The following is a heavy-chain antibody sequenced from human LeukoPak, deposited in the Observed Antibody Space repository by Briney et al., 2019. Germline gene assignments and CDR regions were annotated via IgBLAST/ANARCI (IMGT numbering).Heavy chain of an antibody. CDR3: AKGRGSYSSLSDGMDV. Sequence: GGSLRLSCAASGFTFSSYAMSWVRQAPGKGLEWVSAISGSGGSTYYADSVKGRFTVSRDNSKNTLYLQMNSLRAEDTAVYYCAKGRGSYSSLSDGMDVWGQGATVTVSS. CDR2: ISGSGGST. CDR1: GFTFSSYA. V-gene: IGHV3-23*01. J-gene: IGHJ6*02. D-gene: IGHD1-26*01.